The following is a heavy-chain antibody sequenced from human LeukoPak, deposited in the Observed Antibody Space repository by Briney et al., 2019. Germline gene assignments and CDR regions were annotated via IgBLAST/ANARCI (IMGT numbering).Heavy chain of an antibody. J-gene: IGHJ4*02. V-gene: IGHV3-21*01. CDR2: ISSASSNI. Sequence: PGGSLRLSCVASGFTFSTYSMNWVRQAPGKGLEWVSSISSASSNIYYADSVKGRFTISRDNAQNSLYLQMNSLRAEDTAVYYCARDMYGSGRTGSVDFWGQGTLVTVSS. D-gene: IGHD3-10*01. CDR1: GFTFSTYS. CDR3: ARDMYGSGRTGSVDF.